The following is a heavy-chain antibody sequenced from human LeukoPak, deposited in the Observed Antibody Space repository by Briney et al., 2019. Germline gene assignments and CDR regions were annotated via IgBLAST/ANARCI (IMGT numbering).Heavy chain of an antibody. V-gene: IGHV1-18*04. J-gene: IGHJ6*04. CDR3: VRAGYRNSVDV. Sequence: ASVKVSCKASGYTFTSYGISWVRQAPGQGLEWMGWISAYNGNTNYAQKLQGRVTMTTDTYTSTAYVELRSLRSDDRAVYYCVRAGYRNSVDVWGKGTTVTVSS. CDR2: ISAYNGNT. D-gene: IGHD1-14*01. CDR1: GYTFTSYG.